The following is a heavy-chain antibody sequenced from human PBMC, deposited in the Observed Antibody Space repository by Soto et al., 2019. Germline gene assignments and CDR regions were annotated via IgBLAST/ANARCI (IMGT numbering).Heavy chain of an antibody. V-gene: IGHV3-11*06. CDR2: ISSSSSYT. J-gene: IGHJ4*02. D-gene: IGHD3-22*01. Sequence: QVQLVESGGGLVKPGGSLRLSCAASGFTFSDYYMSWIRQAPGKGLAWVSYISSSSSYTNYADSLKGRFTISRDNAKNSLYLQMNSLRAEDTAVYYCARGSSSYYYDSSGYYYPDYFDYWGQGTLVTVSS. CDR1: GFTFSDYY. CDR3: ARGSSSYYYDSSGYYYPDYFDY.